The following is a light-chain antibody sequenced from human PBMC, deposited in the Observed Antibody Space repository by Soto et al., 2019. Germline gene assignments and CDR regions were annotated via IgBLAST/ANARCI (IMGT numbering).Light chain of an antibody. V-gene: IGLV2-11*01. CDR1: SSNVGGYNY. J-gene: IGLJ1*01. CDR3: CSYAGNYIYV. CDR2: DVT. Sequence: QSVLTQPRSVSGSPGQSVTISCTGTSSNVGGYNYVSWYQQHPGKAPKVMIYDVTKRPAGVPDRFSGSKSGNSASLTISGLQAEDEADYYCCSYAGNYIYVFGTGTKV.